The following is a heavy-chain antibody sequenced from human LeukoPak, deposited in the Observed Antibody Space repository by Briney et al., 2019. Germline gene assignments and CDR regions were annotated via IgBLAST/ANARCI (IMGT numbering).Heavy chain of an antibody. V-gene: IGHV3-30*18. J-gene: IGHJ3*02. D-gene: IGHD6-13*01. CDR2: ISYDGSNK. CDR3: AKDELGDDAFDI. CDR1: GFTFSSYG. Sequence: GGSLGLSCAASGFTFSSYGMHWVRQAPGKGLEWVAVISYDGSNKYYADSVKGRFTISRDNSKNTLYLQMNSLRAEDTAVYYCAKDELGDDAFDIWGQGTTVTVSS.